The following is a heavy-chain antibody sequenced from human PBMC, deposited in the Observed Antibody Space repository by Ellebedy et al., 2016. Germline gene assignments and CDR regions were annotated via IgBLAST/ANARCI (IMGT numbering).Heavy chain of an antibody. Sequence: GESLKISXAASGFTFNNVWMSWVLQVPGKGLVWVSRINHDGSFTTYADSLKGRFTISRDNAKNTLYLQVDSLGAEDTAVYYCARDQDGPGGAIDYWGQGTLVTVSS. V-gene: IGHV3-74*03. J-gene: IGHJ4*02. CDR3: ARDQDGPGGAIDY. CDR1: GFTFNNVW. CDR2: INHDGSFT.